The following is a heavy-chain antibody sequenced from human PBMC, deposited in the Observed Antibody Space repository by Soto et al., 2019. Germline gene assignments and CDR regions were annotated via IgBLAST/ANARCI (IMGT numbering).Heavy chain of an antibody. D-gene: IGHD3-10*01. J-gene: IGHJ6*02. Sequence: PGGSLRLSCAASGFTFSSYEMNWVRQAPGKGQEWVSYISSSGSTIYYADSVKGRFTISRDNAKNSLYLQMNSLRAEDTAVYYCARGLLGSYYYGMDVWGQGTTVTVSS. CDR1: GFTFSSYE. V-gene: IGHV3-48*03. CDR3: ARGLLGSYYYGMDV. CDR2: ISSSGSTI.